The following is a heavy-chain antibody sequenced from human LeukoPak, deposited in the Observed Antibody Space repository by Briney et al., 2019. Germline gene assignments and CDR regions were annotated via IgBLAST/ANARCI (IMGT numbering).Heavy chain of an antibody. CDR2: ISGSGGST. J-gene: IGHJ1*01. Sequence: GGSLRLSCAASGFTFSSYAMSWVRQAPGKGLEWVSAISGSGGSTYYADSVKGRFTISRDNSKNTLYLQMNSLRAEDTAVYYCARSKHAEYFQHWGQGTLVTVSS. CDR3: ARSKHAEYFQH. CDR1: GFTFSSYA. V-gene: IGHV3-23*01.